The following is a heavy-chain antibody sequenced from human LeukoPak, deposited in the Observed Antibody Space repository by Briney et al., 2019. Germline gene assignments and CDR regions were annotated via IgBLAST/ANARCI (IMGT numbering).Heavy chain of an antibody. D-gene: IGHD6-13*01. V-gene: IGHV3-30*02. CDR2: IRYDGSNK. CDR1: GFTFSSYG. Sequence: PGGSLRLSCAASGFTFSSYGMHWVRQAPGKGLEWLAFIRYDGSNKYYADSVKGRFTISRDNSKNTLYLQTNSLRAEDTAVYYCAKVRQQLVELYYFDYWGQGTLVTASS. CDR3: AKVRQQLVELYYFDY. J-gene: IGHJ4*02.